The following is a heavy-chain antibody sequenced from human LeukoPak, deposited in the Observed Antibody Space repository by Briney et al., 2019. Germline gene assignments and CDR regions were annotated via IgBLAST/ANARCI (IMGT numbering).Heavy chain of an antibody. CDR2: IYSGGST. CDR3: ARGGITIFGVVSYMDV. V-gene: IGHV3-53*01. Sequence: GGSLRLSCAASGFTVSSNYMSWVRQAPGKGLEWVSVIYSGGSTYYADSVKGRFTISRDNAKNSLYLQMNSLRAEDTALYYCARGGITIFGVVSYMDVWGKGTTVTVSS. D-gene: IGHD3-3*01. CDR1: GFTVSSNY. J-gene: IGHJ6*03.